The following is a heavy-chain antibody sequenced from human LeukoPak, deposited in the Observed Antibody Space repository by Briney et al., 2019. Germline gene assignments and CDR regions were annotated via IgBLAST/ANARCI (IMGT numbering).Heavy chain of an antibody. J-gene: IGHJ4*02. D-gene: IGHD6-19*01. Sequence: GESLKISCKGSGYSFTSYWIGWARQMPGKGLEWMGIIYPGDSDTRYSPSFQGQVTISADKSISTAYLQWSSLKASDTAMYYCARTGYSSGWSFDYWGQGTLVTVSS. CDR1: GYSFTSYW. V-gene: IGHV5-51*01. CDR2: IYPGDSDT. CDR3: ARTGYSSGWSFDY.